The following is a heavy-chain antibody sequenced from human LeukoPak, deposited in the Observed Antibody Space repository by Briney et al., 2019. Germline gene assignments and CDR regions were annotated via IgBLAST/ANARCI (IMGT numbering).Heavy chain of an antibody. CDR3: ARDEVDDYGGPREDY. J-gene: IGHJ4*02. D-gene: IGHD4-23*01. CDR2: INPNSGGT. V-gene: IGHV1-2*02. CDR1: GYTFTGYY. Sequence: GASVKVSCKASGYTFTGYYMHWVRQAPGQGLEWMGWINPNSGGTNYAQKFQGRVTMTRDTSISTAYMELSRLRSDDTAVYYCARDEVDDYGGPREDYWGQGTLVTVSS.